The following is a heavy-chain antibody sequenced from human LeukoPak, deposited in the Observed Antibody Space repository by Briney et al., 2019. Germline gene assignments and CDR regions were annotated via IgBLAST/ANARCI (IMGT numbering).Heavy chain of an antibody. CDR1: GFTFSRYY. V-gene: IGHV3-74*01. CDR3: ARDGRASSGYDYRPYYYYGMDV. D-gene: IGHD5-12*01. J-gene: IGHJ6*02. Sequence: GGSLRLSCEVSGFTFSRYYMYWVRQVPGKGLVWVSRLNGYGDYTDYEDSVRGRFTISRDNSKNTLYLQMNSLRAEDTAVYYCARDGRASSGYDYRPYYYYGMDVWGQGTTVTVSS. CDR2: LNGYGDYT.